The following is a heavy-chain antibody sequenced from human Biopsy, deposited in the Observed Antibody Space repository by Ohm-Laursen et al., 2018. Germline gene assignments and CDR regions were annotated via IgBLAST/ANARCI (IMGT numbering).Heavy chain of an antibody. J-gene: IGHJ4*02. Sequence: ASVKVSCKAFGYTFITYYVNWVRQAPGQGLEWMGKINPSGGSTSYAQKFPGRVTMTRDTSTTTVYMELSSLRSEDTAVYYCARDRIGGRGDPPDHWGQGTLVTVSS. D-gene: IGHD3-10*01. CDR1: GYTFITYY. V-gene: IGHV1-46*01. CDR3: ARDRIGGRGDPPDH. CDR2: INPSGGST.